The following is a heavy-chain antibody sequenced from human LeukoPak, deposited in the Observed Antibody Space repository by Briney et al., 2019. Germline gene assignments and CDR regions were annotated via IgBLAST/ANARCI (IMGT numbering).Heavy chain of an antibody. J-gene: IGHJ3*02. Sequence: PSETLSLTCTVSGGSISSSSYYWGWIRQPPGKGLEWNGSIYYSGSTYYNPSLKSPVTISVDTSKNQFSLKLSSVTAADTAVYYCASFVMYHIVGARHAFDIWGQGTMVTVSS. D-gene: IGHD1-26*01. CDR2: IYYSGST. CDR3: ASFVMYHIVGARHAFDI. CDR1: GGSISSSSYY. V-gene: IGHV4-39*07.